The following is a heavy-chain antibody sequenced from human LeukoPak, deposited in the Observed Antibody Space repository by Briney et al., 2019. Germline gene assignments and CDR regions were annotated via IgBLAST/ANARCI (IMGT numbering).Heavy chain of an antibody. J-gene: IGHJ1*01. Sequence: SETLSLTCAVYGGSFSGYYWSWIRQPPGKGLEWIGEINHSGSTYYNPSLKSRLTISVDTSKNQFSLKLSSVTAADTAVYYCARVLPSALSFQHWGQGTLVTVSS. CDR1: GGSFSGYY. V-gene: IGHV4-34*01. CDR3: ARVLPSALSFQH. D-gene: IGHD2-15*01. CDR2: INHSGST.